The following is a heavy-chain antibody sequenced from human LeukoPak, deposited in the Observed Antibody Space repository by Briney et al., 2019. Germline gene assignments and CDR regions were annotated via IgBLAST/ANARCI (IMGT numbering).Heavy chain of an antibody. CDR1: EFTFSSYA. Sequence: GGSLRLSCAASEFTFSSYAMTWVRQAPGKGLEWVSSISGSGDYTYYRDSVKGRFTMSRDNSKNTVYLNMNSLRAEDTAVYYCAKDGQPSTRSLLCTNGICYQDYWGQGTLVTVSS. CDR2: ISGSGDYT. D-gene: IGHD2-8*01. CDR3: AKDGQPSTRSLLCTNGICYQDY. V-gene: IGHV3-23*01. J-gene: IGHJ4*02.